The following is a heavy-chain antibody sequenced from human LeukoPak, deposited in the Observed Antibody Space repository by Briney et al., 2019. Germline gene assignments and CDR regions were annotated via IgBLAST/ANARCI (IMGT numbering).Heavy chain of an antibody. CDR1: GFTFSSYG. CDR3: AKPGLRYFDRSDY. Sequence: GGSLRLSCAASGFTFSSYGMHWVRQAPGKGLEWVAVISCDGSNKYYADSVKGRFTISRDNSKNTLYLQMNSLRAEDTAVYYCAKPGLRYFDRSDYWGQGTLVTVSS. CDR2: ISCDGSNK. J-gene: IGHJ4*02. D-gene: IGHD3-9*01. V-gene: IGHV3-30*18.